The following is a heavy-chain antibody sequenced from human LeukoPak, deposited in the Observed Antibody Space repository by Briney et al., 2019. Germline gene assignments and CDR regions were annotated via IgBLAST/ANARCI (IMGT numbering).Heavy chain of an antibody. Sequence: GGSLRPSCTASGFTFGDDGWSWFRLAPGKGLEWICLIRKKAYGETTEYAASVRGRFTISRDDAKSIAYLQMNSLKTEDTALYYCARGLHDYGDSNYYFDQWGQGTLVTVSS. J-gene: IGHJ4*02. V-gene: IGHV3-49*03. CDR2: IRKKAYGETT. CDR3: ARGLHDYGDSNYYFDQ. CDR1: GFTFGDDG. D-gene: IGHD4-17*01.